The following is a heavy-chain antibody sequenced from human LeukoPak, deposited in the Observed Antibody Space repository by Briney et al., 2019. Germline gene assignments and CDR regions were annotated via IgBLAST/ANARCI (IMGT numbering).Heavy chain of an antibody. D-gene: IGHD6-13*01. CDR2: IYPGDSDT. J-gene: IGHJ4*02. Sequence: GESLKISCKGSGYSFTSYWIGWVRQMPGKGLEWMGIIYPGDSDTRYSPSFQGQVTISADKSISTAYLQWSSLKASDTAMYYCARHETGYSSSWYPGSSAFYFDYWGQGTLVTVSS. CDR3: ARHETGYSSSWYPGSSAFYFDY. V-gene: IGHV5-51*01. CDR1: GYSFTSYW.